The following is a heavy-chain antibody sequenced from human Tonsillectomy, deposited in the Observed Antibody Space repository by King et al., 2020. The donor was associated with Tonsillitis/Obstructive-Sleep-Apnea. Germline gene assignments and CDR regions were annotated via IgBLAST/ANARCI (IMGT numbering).Heavy chain of an antibody. CDR2: IKQDGSEK. Sequence: VQLVQSGGGLVQPGGSLRLSCAASGFTFSSYWMSWVRQAPGKGLEWVANIKQDGSEKYYVDSVKGRFTISRDNAKNSLYLQMNSLRAEDTAVYYCAGVGSMPAIVVVPAAIGVDIWGQGTMVTVSS. CDR1: GFTFSSYW. D-gene: IGHD2-2*01. V-gene: IGHV3-7*01. J-gene: IGHJ3*02. CDR3: AGVGSMPAIVVVPAAIGVDI.